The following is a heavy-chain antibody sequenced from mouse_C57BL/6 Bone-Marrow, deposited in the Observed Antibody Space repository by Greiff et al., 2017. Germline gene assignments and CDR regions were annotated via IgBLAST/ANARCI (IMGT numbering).Heavy chain of an antibody. J-gene: IGHJ1*03. D-gene: IGHD1-1*02. Sequence: QVQLKESGAELVKPGASVKISCKASGYAFSSYWMNWVKQRPGKGLDWIGQIYPGDGDTNYNGKFKGKATLSADKSSSTASMLLSSLTSEYSAVYFCARGRVAGDFDDWGTGTTVTVSS. CDR1: GYAFSSYW. V-gene: IGHV1-80*01. CDR3: ARGRVAGDFDD. CDR2: IYPGDGDT.